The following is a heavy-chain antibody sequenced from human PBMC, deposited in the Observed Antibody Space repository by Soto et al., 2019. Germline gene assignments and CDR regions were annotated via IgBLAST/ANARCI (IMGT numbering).Heavy chain of an antibody. CDR3: SRSDHRFLEWLFQDP. J-gene: IGHJ5*01. D-gene: IGHD3-3*01. Sequence: PSETLSLTCTVSGGSISSGRYYWNWIRQHPGKGLEWIGYIYHSGNTYYNPSLKSRSSISLDTSKNQFSLKLESVTVADTAVYYCSRSDHRFLEWLFQDPWGQGTLVTVFS. V-gene: IGHV4-31*03. CDR1: GGSISSGRYY. CDR2: IYHSGNT.